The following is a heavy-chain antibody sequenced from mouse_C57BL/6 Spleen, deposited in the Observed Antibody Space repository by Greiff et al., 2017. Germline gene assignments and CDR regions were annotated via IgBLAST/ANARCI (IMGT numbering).Heavy chain of an antibody. V-gene: IGHV5-17*01. CDR1: GFTFSDYG. CDR3: ATFYPLDY. CDR2: ISSGSSTI. J-gene: IGHJ4*01. Sequence: EVTLQESGGGLVKPGGSLKLSCAASGFTFSDYGMHWVRQAPEKGLEWVAYISSGSSTIYYADTVKGRFTISRDNAKNTLFLQMTSLRSEDTAMYYCATFYPLDYWGQGTSVTVSS. D-gene: IGHD2-1*01.